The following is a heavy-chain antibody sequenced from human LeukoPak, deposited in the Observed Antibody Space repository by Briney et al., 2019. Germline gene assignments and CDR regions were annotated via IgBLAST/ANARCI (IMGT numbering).Heavy chain of an antibody. CDR3: ATGYYEPFAN. CDR2: VHHSGST. Sequence: SETLSLTCAVYGGSFSGYYWSWIRQPPGKGLEWIGEVHHSGSTNYNPSLKSRVTISVDTSKNQFSLKLSSVTAADTAVYYCATGYYEPFANWGPGTLVTVSS. D-gene: IGHD2/OR15-2a*01. J-gene: IGHJ4*02. V-gene: IGHV4-34*01. CDR1: GGSFSGYY.